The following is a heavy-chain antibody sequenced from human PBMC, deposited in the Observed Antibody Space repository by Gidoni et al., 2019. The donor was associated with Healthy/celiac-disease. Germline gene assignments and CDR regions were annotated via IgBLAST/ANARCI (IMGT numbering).Heavy chain of an antibody. Sequence: EVQLVESGGGLVQPGGSLRLSCAASGFTFSSYWMHWVRQAPGKGLVWVSRINSDGSSTSYADAVKGRFTITRDNAKNTLYLQMNSLRAEDTAVYYCARRLAGYSYGYRGRGYYYYGMDVWGQGTTVTVSS. V-gene: IGHV3-74*01. CDR3: ARRLAGYSYGYRGRGYYYYGMDV. CDR2: INSDGSST. CDR1: GFTFSSYW. D-gene: IGHD5-18*01. J-gene: IGHJ6*02.